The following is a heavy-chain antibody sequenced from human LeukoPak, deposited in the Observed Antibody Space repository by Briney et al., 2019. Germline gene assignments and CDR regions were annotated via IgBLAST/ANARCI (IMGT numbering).Heavy chain of an antibody. D-gene: IGHD6-13*01. V-gene: IGHV3-7*01. J-gene: IGHJ4*02. Sequence: GGSLRLSCAVSGFTFSSYWMNWVRQAPGKGLEWVANIKRDGSEKYYVDSVKGRFTISRDNAKDSLYLQMNSLRAEDTAVYYCARDDPYSSSWYDYWGQGTLVTVSS. CDR3: ARDDPYSSSWYDY. CDR1: GFTFSSYW. CDR2: IKRDGSEK.